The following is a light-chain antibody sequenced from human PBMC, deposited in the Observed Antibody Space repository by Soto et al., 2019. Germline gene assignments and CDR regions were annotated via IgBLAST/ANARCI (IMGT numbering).Light chain of an antibody. CDR2: EVS. Sequence: QSALTQPPSASGSPGQSVTISCTGTSSDVGGYNYVFWYQQHPGKAPKLMIYEVSERPSGVPDRFSGSKSSNTASLTVSGLQAEDEADYYCSSYAGSNNFVFGTGTKVTVL. V-gene: IGLV2-8*01. CDR1: SSDVGGYNY. J-gene: IGLJ1*01. CDR3: SSYAGSNNFV.